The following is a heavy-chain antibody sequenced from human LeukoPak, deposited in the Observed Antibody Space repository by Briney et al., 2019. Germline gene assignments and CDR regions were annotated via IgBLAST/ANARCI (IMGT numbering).Heavy chain of an antibody. J-gene: IGHJ4*02. D-gene: IGHD6-19*01. CDR1: GFTLSSYS. CDR3: ASEQTVAGTGNFDY. Sequence: GGSLRLSCAASGFTLSSYSMNWVRQAPGKGLEWVSSISSSSSYIYYADSVKGRFTISRDNAKNSLYLQMNSLRAEDTAVYYCASEQTVAGTGNFDYWGQGTLVTVSS. V-gene: IGHV3-21*01. CDR2: ISSSSSYI.